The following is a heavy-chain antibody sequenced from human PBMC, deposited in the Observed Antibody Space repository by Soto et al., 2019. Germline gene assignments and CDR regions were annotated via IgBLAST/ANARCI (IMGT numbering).Heavy chain of an antibody. J-gene: IGHJ4*02. V-gene: IGHV3-30*18. CDR3: AKDWGYGDYVFDF. Sequence: QVQLVESGGGVVQPGRSLRLSCAASGFTFSLYGIHWVRQAPGKGLEWVALISDDGSNQYFADSVKGRFTISRDNSNNTLYLQMNSLRPEDTAVYFCAKDWGYGDYVFDFLGQGTLVTVSS. CDR2: ISDDGSNQ. CDR1: GFTFSLYG. D-gene: IGHD4-17*01.